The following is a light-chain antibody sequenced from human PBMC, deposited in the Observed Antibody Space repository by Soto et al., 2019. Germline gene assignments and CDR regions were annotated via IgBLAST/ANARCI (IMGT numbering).Light chain of an antibody. CDR3: QQYSTHST. Sequence: DIQMTQSPSTLSASVGDRVTITCRASQSISRWLAWYQLKPGTAPKLLIYDVSNLQSGVPSRFSGSASGTEFTLTNGSLQPDDYAIYYCQQYSTHSTFGQGTKLEI. CDR1: QSISRW. V-gene: IGKV1-5*01. CDR2: DVS. J-gene: IGKJ2*01.